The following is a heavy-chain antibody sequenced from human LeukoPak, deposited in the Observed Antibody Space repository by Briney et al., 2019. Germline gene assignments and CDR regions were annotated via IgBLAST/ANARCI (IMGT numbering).Heavy chain of an antibody. CDR2: IYYSGSSGST. CDR3: ARGGTMSTVPL. V-gene: IGHV4-59*08. D-gene: IGHD4-17*01. J-gene: IGHJ4*02. CDR1: GGSISSYY. Sequence: SETLSLTCTVSGGSISSYYWSWIRQPPGKGLEWIGYIYYSGSSGSTNYNPSLKSRVTISVDTSKNQSSLKLSSVTAADTAVYYCARGGTMSTVPLWGQGTLVTVSS.